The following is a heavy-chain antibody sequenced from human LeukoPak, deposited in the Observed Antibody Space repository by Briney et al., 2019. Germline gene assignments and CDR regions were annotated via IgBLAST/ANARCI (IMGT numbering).Heavy chain of an antibody. V-gene: IGHV4-34*01. Sequence: PSETLSLTCAVYGGSFSNYYWTWIRQPPGKGLEWIGEIDHSGSSHYNPSLKGRVTISVDTSKNQLSLRLSSVTAADTAVYYCARGLEDRISIFGVVKFYYFDFWGQGTLVTVSS. CDR3: ARGLEDRISIFGVVKFYYFDF. CDR2: IDHSGSS. D-gene: IGHD3-3*01. J-gene: IGHJ4*02. CDR1: GGSFSNYY.